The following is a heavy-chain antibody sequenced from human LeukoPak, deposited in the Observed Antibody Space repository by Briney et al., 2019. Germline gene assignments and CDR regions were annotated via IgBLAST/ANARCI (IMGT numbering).Heavy chain of an antibody. CDR3: ARVRPYGDYELDY. CDR2: INSDGSST. V-gene: IGHV3-74*01. CDR1: GFTCSSYW. J-gene: IGHJ4*02. Sequence: QPGGSLRLSCAASGFTCSSYWMHWVRQAPGKGLVWVSRINSDGSSTSYADSVKGRFTTSRDNAKNTLYLQMNSLRAEDTAVYYCARVRPYGDYELDYWGQGTLVTVSS. D-gene: IGHD4-17*01.